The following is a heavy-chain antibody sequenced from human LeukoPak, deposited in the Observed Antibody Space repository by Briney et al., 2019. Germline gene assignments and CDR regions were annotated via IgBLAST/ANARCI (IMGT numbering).Heavy chain of an antibody. Sequence: ASVKVSCKASGYTFTNYYIHWVRQAPGQGLECMGIINPSGGSTNYAQKFQGRVTMTRDTSISTAYMELSRLRSDDTAVYYCARERLAAAGRDVFDYWGQGTLVTVSS. CDR2: INPSGGST. D-gene: IGHD6-13*01. CDR3: ARERLAAAGRDVFDY. J-gene: IGHJ4*02. V-gene: IGHV1-46*01. CDR1: GYTFTNYY.